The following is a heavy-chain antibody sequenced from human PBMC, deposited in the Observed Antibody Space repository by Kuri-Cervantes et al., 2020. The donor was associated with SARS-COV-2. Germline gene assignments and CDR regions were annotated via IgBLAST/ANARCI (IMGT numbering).Heavy chain of an antibody. CDR2: IKCDGSEK. CDR1: GFTFISSW. D-gene: IGHD2-2*02. CDR3: TTFYTLDVFDY. V-gene: IGHV3-52*01. Sequence: LSLTCAASGFTFISSWMHWVCQAPEKGLEWVADIKCDGSEKYYVNSVKGRLTISRDNAKNSLYLQMNSLRAEDTAVYYCTTFYTLDVFDYWGQGALVTVSS. J-gene: IGHJ4*02.